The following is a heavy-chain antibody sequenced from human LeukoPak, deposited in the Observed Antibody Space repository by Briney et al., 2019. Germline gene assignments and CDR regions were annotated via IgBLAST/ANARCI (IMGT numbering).Heavy chain of an antibody. D-gene: IGHD3-3*01. CDR3: AKRLSFGVAIGDFDY. J-gene: IGHJ4*02. V-gene: IGHV3-23*01. CDR1: GFTFSNYA. CDR2: ISGSGDST. Sequence: GGSLRLSRAASGFTFSNYAMSWVRQAPGKGLEWVSAISGSGDSTYYADSVKGRFTISRDSPMETLYLQMNSLRAEDTATYFCAKRLSFGVAIGDFDYWGQGTLVTVSS.